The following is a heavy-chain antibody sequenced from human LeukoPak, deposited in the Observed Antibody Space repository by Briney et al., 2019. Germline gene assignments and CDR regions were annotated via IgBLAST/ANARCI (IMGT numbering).Heavy chain of an antibody. CDR2: IHHNGAS. CDR3: ARYTASGGYVASFYDP. J-gene: IGHJ5*02. D-gene: IGHD2/OR15-2a*01. V-gene: IGHV4-59*08. CDR1: GDSISDFY. Sequence: SETLSLTCTASGDSISDFYWSWVRQPPNKGLEWIGFIHHNGASNYKASLRSRATIAIDTPKNQFSLRLSSVTAADTAFYYCARYTASGGYVASFYDPWGQGILVTVSS.